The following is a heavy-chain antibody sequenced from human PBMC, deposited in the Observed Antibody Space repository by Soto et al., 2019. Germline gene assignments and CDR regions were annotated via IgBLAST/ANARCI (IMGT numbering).Heavy chain of an antibody. J-gene: IGHJ2*01. Sequence: QVQLQESGPGLVKPSQTLSLTCTVSGGSISSGGFYWSWLRQHPGKGLEWIGYVYYSGSNYYNPSLKSRVTISVDTSKNQFSLRLCSVTAADTAVYYCARWRYWYFDLWGRGTLVTVSS. D-gene: IGHD3-3*01. CDR1: GGSISSGGFY. V-gene: IGHV4-31*03. CDR3: ARWRYWYFDL. CDR2: VYYSGSN.